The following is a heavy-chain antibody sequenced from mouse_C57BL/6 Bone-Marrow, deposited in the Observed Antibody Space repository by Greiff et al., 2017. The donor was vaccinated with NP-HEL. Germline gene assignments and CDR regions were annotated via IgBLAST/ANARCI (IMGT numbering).Heavy chain of an antibody. CDR1: GFTFSDYY. D-gene: IGHD2-4*01. J-gene: IGHJ2*01. V-gene: IGHV5-12*01. Sequence: EVHLVESGGGLVQPGGSLKLSCAASGFTFSDYYMYWVRQTPEKRLEWVAYISNGGGSTYYPDTVKGRFTISRDNAKNTLYLQMSRLKSEDTAMYYCARRPYDYDFFDYWGQGTTLTVSS. CDR3: ARRPYDYDFFDY. CDR2: ISNGGGST.